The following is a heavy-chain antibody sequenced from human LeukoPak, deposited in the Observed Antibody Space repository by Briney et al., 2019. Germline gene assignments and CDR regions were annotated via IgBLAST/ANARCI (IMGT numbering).Heavy chain of an antibody. Sequence: GASVKVSCKASGYTSTGYYMHWVRQAPGQGLEWMGWINPNSGGTNYAQKFQGRVTMTRDTSISTAYMELSRLRSDDTAVYYCARGGFGELLHGSENFDYWGQGTLVTVSS. J-gene: IGHJ4*02. CDR1: GYTSTGYY. CDR2: INPNSGGT. D-gene: IGHD3-10*01. CDR3: ARGGFGELLHGSENFDY. V-gene: IGHV1-2*02.